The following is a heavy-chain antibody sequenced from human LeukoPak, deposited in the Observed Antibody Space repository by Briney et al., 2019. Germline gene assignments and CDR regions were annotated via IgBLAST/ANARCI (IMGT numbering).Heavy chain of an antibody. D-gene: IGHD6-19*01. J-gene: IGHJ4*02. CDR2: INPNSGGT. V-gene: IGHV1-2*06. CDR1: GYTFTGYY. CDR3: ARDRVAGSTYAEGNYFDY. Sequence: ASVKVSCKASGYTFTGYYMLWVRQAPGQGLEWMGRINPNSGGTNYAQNFQGRVTMTRDTSISTAYMELSRLRSDDTAVYYCARDRVAGSTYAEGNYFDYWGQGTLVTVSS.